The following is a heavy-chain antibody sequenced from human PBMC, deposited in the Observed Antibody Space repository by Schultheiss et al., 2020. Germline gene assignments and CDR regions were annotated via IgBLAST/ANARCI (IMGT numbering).Heavy chain of an antibody. D-gene: IGHD1-26*01. CDR2: IYYSGST. CDR3: ARLVNWFDP. CDR1: GGSISSSSYY. V-gene: IGHV4-39*01. Sequence: SETLSLTCTVSGGSISSSSYYWGWIRQPPGKGLEWIGGIYYSGSTYYNPSLKSRVTISVDTSKNQFSLKLSSVTAADTAVYYCARLVNWFDPWGQGTLVTVSS. J-gene: IGHJ5*02.